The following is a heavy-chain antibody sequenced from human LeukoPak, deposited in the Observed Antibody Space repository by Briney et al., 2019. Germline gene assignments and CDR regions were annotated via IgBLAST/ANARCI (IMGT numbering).Heavy chain of an antibody. CDR3: ASGGMGIVVVPAATQFDY. Sequence: GRSLRLSCAASGFTFSSYGMHWVRQAPGKGLEWVAVIWYDGSNKYYADSVKGRFTISRDNSKNTLYLQMNSLRAEDTAVYYCASGGMGIVVVPAATQFDYWGQGTLVTVS. CDR1: GFTFSSYG. V-gene: IGHV3-33*01. CDR2: IWYDGSNK. D-gene: IGHD2-2*03. J-gene: IGHJ4*02.